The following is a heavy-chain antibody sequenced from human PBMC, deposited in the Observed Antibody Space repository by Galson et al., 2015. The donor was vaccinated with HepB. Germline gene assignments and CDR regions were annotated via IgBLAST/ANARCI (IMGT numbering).Heavy chain of an antibody. D-gene: IGHD4-17*01. CDR3: AKSYGDIHMSPDY. CDR2: IKPDGSER. J-gene: IGHJ4*02. CDR1: GFTFGNYW. V-gene: IGHV3-7*01. Sequence: SLRLSCAASGFTFGNYWMSWVRQAPGKGLEWVADIKPDGSERYYVDSVEGRFTISRDNAKNSLYLQMNSLGAEDTAIYHCAKSYGDIHMSPDYWGQGTLVTVSS.